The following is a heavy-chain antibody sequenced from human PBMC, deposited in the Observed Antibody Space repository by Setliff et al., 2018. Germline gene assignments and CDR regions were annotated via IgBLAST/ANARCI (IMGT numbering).Heavy chain of an antibody. D-gene: IGHD3-22*01. Sequence: GASVKVSCKASGYTFTNYGINWVRQAPGQGLEWMGWINNYNFNTNYPQKFLGRVTMTTDTSTSTAYMELWSLRSDDTAVYYCARINFYVSSGYYYASDYWGQGTLVTVSS. CDR2: INNYNFNT. CDR3: ARINFYVSSGYYYASDY. CDR1: GYTFTNYG. J-gene: IGHJ4*02. V-gene: IGHV1-18*01.